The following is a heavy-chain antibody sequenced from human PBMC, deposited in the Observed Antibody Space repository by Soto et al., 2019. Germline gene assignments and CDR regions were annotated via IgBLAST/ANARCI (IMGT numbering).Heavy chain of an antibody. J-gene: IGHJ5*02. CDR2: IKQDGSEK. CDR3: ARENIVVVVAEWFAP. V-gene: IGHV3-7*03. D-gene: IGHD2-15*01. CDR1: GFTFSSYW. Sequence: EVQLVESGGGLVQPGGSLRLSCAASGFTFSSYWMSWVRQAPGKGLEWVANIKQDGSEKYYVDSVKGRFTISRDNAKNSLYLQMTSLRAEDTAVYYCARENIVVVVAEWFAPWGQGTLVTVSS.